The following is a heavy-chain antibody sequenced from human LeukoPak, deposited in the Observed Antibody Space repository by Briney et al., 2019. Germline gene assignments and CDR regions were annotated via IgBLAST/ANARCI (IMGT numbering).Heavy chain of an antibody. CDR2: FDPEDGET. J-gene: IGHJ4*02. Sequence: ASVKVSCKVSGYTLTELSMHWVRQAPGKGLEWMGGFDPEDGETIYAQKFQGRVTMTEDTSTDTAYVELSSLRSEDTAVYYCALEGYYDILTGYSNWGQVTLVTVSS. V-gene: IGHV1-24*01. D-gene: IGHD3-9*01. CDR3: ALEGYYDILTGYSN. CDR1: GYTLTELS.